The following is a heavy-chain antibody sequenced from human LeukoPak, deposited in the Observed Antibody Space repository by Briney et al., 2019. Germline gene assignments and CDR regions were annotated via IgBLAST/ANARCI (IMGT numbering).Heavy chain of an antibody. CDR2: ITPVTGPT. J-gene: IGHJ4*02. V-gene: IGHV1-2*02. Sequence: GASVKVSCKASGYTFTGYYMHWVRQAPGQGLEWMGAITPVTGPTNYAQRFQDRVTITAVESTDTAYMEMSGLRSEDTAVFYCATGSHGGGDYWGQGSLVIVSS. CDR1: GYTFTGYY. CDR3: ATGSHGGGDY. D-gene: IGHD3-10*01.